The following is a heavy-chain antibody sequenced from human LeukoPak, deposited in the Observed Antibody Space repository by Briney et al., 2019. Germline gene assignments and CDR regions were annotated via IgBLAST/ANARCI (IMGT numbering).Heavy chain of an antibody. V-gene: IGHV3-53*01. CDR2: IYSGGST. J-gene: IGHJ4*02. D-gene: IGHD6-19*01. Sequence: PGGSLRLSCAASGFTVSSNYMSWVRQAPGKGLEWVSVIYSGGSTYYADSVKGRFTISRDNSKNTLYLQMNSLRAEDTAVYYCARAGGGWYWVFDYRGQGTLVTVSS. CDR1: GFTVSSNY. CDR3: ARAGGGWYWVFDY.